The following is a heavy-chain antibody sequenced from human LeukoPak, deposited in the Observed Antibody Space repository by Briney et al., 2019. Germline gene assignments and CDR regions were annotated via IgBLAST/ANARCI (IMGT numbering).Heavy chain of an antibody. V-gene: IGHV7-4-1*02. D-gene: IGHD6-6*01. Sequence: ASVKVSCKASGYTFTSYDINWVRQAPGQGLEWMGWINTNTGNPTYAQGFTGRFVFSLDTSVSTAYLQISSLKAEDTAVYYCARDLYSSSSGYMDVWGKGTTVTVSS. CDR3: ARDLYSSSSGYMDV. CDR2: INTNTGNP. CDR1: GYTFTSYD. J-gene: IGHJ6*03.